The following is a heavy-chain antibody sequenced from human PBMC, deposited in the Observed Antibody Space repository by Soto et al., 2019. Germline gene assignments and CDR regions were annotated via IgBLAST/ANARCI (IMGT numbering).Heavy chain of an antibody. CDR3: ARQASRTRFGTREGMDV. CDR1: GGSISSSSYY. V-gene: IGHV4-39*01. D-gene: IGHD1-1*01. J-gene: IGHJ6*02. Sequence: PSETLSLTCTVSGGSISSSSYYWGWIRQPPGKGLEWIGSIYYSGSTYYNPSLKSRVTISVDTSKNQFSLKLSSVTAADTAVYYCARQASRTRFGTREGMDVWGQGTTVTVSS. CDR2: IYYSGST.